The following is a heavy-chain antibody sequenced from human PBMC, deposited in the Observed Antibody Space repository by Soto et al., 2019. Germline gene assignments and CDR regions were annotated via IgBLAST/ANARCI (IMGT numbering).Heavy chain of an antibody. CDR1: NGSLSSNY. CDR3: ARSFMVSVDFFDY. D-gene: IGHD3-10*01. J-gene: IGHJ4*02. V-gene: IGHV4-59*01. Sequence: SETLSLTCTVSNGSLSSNYWSWIRQSPGKGLEWIGNIYYSGSTNYNPSLKSRVTMSVDTSKNQFTLKLGSVTAADTGVYFCARSFMVSVDFFDYWGQGTPVTVSS. CDR2: IYYSGST.